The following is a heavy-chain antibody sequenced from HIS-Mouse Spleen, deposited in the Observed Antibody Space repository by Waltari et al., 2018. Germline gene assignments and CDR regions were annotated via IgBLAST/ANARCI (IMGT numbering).Heavy chain of an antibody. V-gene: IGHV3-30-3*01. Sequence: QVQLVESGVAWARLGGSLRLSWPAPGFPSGSYAMHWVRQAPGKGLEWVAVISYDGSNKYYADSVKGRFTISRDNSKNTLYLQMNSLRAEDTAVYYCARGFVDTAMVDYWGQGTLVTVSS. CDR3: ARGFVDTAMVDY. CDR2: ISYDGSNK. D-gene: IGHD5-18*01. CDR1: GFPSGSYA. J-gene: IGHJ4*02.